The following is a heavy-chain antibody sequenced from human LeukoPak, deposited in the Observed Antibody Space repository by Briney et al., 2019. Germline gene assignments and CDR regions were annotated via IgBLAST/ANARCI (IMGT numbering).Heavy chain of an antibody. V-gene: IGHV3-48*03. J-gene: IGHJ5*02. CDR2: ISSSGSTT. CDR3: ARDRRYYDSSGYYYTWFDP. CDR1: GFTFSTYE. D-gene: IGHD3-22*01. Sequence: GGSLRLSCAASGFTFSTYEMNWVRQAPGKGLEWVSYISSSGSTTYYADSVKGRFTISRDNAKNSLYLQMNSLRAEDTAVYYCARDRRYYDSSGYYYTWFDPWGQGTLVTVFS.